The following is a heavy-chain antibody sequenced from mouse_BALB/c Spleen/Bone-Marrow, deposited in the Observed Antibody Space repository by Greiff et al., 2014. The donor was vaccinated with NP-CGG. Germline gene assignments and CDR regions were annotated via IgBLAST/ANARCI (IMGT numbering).Heavy chain of an antibody. V-gene: IGHV5-6*01. D-gene: IGHD1-1*01. CDR1: GFTFSNYG. Sequence: EVQVVESGGDLVKPGGSLKLSCAASGFTFSNYGMSCVRQTPDKRLEWVATISSGGSYTYYPDSLKGRFTISRDNAKNTLYLQMSSLKSEDTAMYYCASPHYYDSSPWWYFDVWGAGTTVTVSS. J-gene: IGHJ1*01. CDR2: ISSGGSYT. CDR3: ASPHYYDSSPWWYFDV.